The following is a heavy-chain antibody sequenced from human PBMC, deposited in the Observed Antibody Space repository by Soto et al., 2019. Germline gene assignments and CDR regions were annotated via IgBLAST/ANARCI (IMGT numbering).Heavy chain of an antibody. V-gene: IGHV1-18*01. Sequence: ASVKVSCKASGYTFNTHGIGWVRQAPGQGLEWMGWISAYNGNTNYAQKLQGRVTLTTDTSTSTAYMELRSLRSDDTAVYYCARDYGSGSYRFDFWGQGTLVTVSS. CDR2: ISAYNGNT. D-gene: IGHD3-10*01. CDR1: GYTFNTHG. J-gene: IGHJ4*02. CDR3: ARDYGSGSYRFDF.